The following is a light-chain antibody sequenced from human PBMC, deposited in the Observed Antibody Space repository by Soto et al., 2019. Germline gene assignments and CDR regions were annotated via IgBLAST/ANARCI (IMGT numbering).Light chain of an antibody. V-gene: IGKV3-15*01. J-gene: IGKJ4*01. CDR3: QQYENWLQLT. CDR2: GAS. CDR1: QSVGGD. Sequence: ERVMTQSPATLSVSPGERATLSCRASQSVGGDLAWYQQKPGQAPRLLIYGASSRAPGIPDRFSGSGSGTEFTLTISSLQSEDSAVYYCQQYENWLQLTFGGGTKVEIK.